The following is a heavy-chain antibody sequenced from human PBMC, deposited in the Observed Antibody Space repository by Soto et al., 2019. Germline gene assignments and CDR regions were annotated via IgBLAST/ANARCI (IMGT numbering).Heavy chain of an antibody. D-gene: IGHD5-18*01. CDR2: ISGSGGST. Sequence: GGSLRLSCAASGFTFSSYAMSWVRQAPGKGLEWVSAISGSGGSTYYADSVKGRFTISRDNSKNTLYLQMNSLRAEDTAVYYCAKDLAEIQLWFRGFFDYWGQGTLVTVSS. V-gene: IGHV3-23*01. CDR3: AKDLAEIQLWFRGFFDY. CDR1: GFTFSSYA. J-gene: IGHJ4*02.